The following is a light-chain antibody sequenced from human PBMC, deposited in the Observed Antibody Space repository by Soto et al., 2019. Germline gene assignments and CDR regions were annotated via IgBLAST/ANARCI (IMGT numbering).Light chain of an antibody. CDR1: SSNIGSHT. Sequence: QSVLTQPPSASGTPGQRVTIPCSGSSSNIGSHTVNWYQQLPGTAPKLLVYSSNQRPSGVPDRFSGSKSGTSASLAISGRQSEDEADYYWAAWDGSLNGVVFGGGTKLTVL. V-gene: IGLV1-44*01. J-gene: IGLJ2*01. CDR2: SSN. CDR3: AAWDGSLNGVV.